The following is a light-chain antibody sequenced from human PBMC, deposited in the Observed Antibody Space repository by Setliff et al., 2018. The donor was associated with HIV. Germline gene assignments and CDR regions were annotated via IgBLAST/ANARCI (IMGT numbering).Light chain of an antibody. CDR2: DAS. J-gene: IGLJ2*01. V-gene: IGLV2-11*01. CDR1: SSDVGDYNH. CDR3: SSYTSSSTPCV. Sequence: QSALTQPRSVSGSPGQSVTISCTGTSSDVGDYNHVSWYQQHPGKAPKLIIYDASKRPSGVPDRFSASKSGNTASLTISGLQAEDEADYYCSSYTSSSTPCVFGGGTKVTVL.